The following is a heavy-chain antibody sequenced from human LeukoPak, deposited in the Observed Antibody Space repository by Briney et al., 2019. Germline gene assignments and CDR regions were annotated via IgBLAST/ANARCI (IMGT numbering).Heavy chain of an antibody. Sequence: GASVKVSCKASGYSFTDFGLCWVRQAPGQGLEWMGWISAYNGNTNYAQKFQGRITMTTETSTSTAYMELRSLRSDDTAVYYCARSDISIVRGAMVWGQGTLVIVSS. CDR3: ARSDISIVRGAMV. J-gene: IGHJ4*02. V-gene: IGHV1-18*01. CDR1: GYSFTDFG. CDR2: ISAYNGNT. D-gene: IGHD3-10*01.